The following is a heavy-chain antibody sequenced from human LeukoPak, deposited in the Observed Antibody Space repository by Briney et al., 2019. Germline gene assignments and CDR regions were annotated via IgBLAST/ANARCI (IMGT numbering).Heavy chain of an antibody. CDR1: GYTFTDYY. J-gene: IGHJ4*02. CDR2: INPYSGGT. V-gene: IGHV1-2*06. CDR3: ARDRGYSGYDFDY. D-gene: IGHD5-12*01. Sequence: ASVKVSCKASGYTFTDYYMHWVRQAPGQGLEWMGRINPYSGGTNYAQKFQGRVTMTRDTSISTAYMELSRLRSDDTAVYYCARDRGYSGYDFDYWGQGTLVTVSS.